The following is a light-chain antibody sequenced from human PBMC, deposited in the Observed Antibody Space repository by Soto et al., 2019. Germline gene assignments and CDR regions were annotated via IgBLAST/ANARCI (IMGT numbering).Light chain of an antibody. CDR3: QQYSSDLNT. J-gene: IGKJ2*01. Sequence: DIVMTQSPDSLAVSLGERATINCKSSQSVLYSSNNKNYLAWYQQKPGQPPKLLIYWASTRESGVPDRFSGSGSGTDFTLTISSLQAEDVAVYYCQQYSSDLNTFGQGTKLEIK. V-gene: IGKV4-1*01. CDR2: WAS. CDR1: QSVLYSSNNKNY.